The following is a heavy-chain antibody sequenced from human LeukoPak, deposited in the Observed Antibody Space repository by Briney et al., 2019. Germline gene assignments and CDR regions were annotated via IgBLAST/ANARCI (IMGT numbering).Heavy chain of an antibody. D-gene: IGHD3-3*01. CDR3: ARFDVPLGRGFWSGYFSYYYGMDV. J-gene: IGHJ6*02. CDR1: GGSISSYY. V-gene: IGHV4-59*01. Sequence: SETLSLTCTVSGGSISSYYWSWIRQPPGKGLEWIGYIYYSGSTNYNPSLKSRVTISVDTSKNQFSLKLSSVTAADTAVYYRARFDVPLGRGFWSGYFSYYYGMDVWGQGTTVTVSS. CDR2: IYYSGST.